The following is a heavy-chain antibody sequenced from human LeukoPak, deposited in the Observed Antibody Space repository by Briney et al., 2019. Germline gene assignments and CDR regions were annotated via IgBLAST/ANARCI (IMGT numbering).Heavy chain of an antibody. J-gene: IGHJ4*02. Sequence: PGGSLRLSCAAPGFTFSSYSMNWVRQAPGKGLEWVSYISSSSSTIYYADSVKGRFTISRDNAKNSLYLQMNSLRAEDTAVYYCARDRTAYQLLQYYSDYWGQGTLVTVSS. CDR2: ISSSSSTI. D-gene: IGHD2-2*01. CDR3: ARDRTAYQLLQYYSDY. CDR1: GFTFSSYS. V-gene: IGHV3-48*01.